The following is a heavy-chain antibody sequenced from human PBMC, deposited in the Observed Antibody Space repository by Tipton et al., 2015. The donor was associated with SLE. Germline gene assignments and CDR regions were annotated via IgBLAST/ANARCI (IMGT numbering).Heavy chain of an antibody. V-gene: IGHV3-66*02. Sequence: SLRLSCADSGFTVSFNYMTWVRQAPGKGLEWVSFMFSAGRTFYTDSVKGRFTISRDNSKRTLYLQMSSLRPEDTAVYYCARDGGGYWGSSWDQGTLVIVSS. J-gene: IGHJ5*02. CDR1: GFTVSFNY. CDR2: MFSAGRT. D-gene: IGHD3-16*01. CDR3: ARDGGGYWGSS.